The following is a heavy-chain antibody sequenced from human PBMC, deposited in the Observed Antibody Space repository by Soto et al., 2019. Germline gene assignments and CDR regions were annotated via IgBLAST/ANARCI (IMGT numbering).Heavy chain of an antibody. CDR2: INPNSGGT. CDR3: ASVTYYYPSRGYSSDYYYGMDV. Sequence: ASVKVSCKASGYTFTGYYMHWVRQAPGQGLEWMGWINPNSGGTNYAQKFQGWVTMTRDTSISTAYMELSRLRSDDTAVYYCASVTYYYPSRGYSSDYYYGMDVWGQGTTVTVSS. D-gene: IGHD3-22*01. CDR1: GYTFTGYY. V-gene: IGHV1-2*04. J-gene: IGHJ6*02.